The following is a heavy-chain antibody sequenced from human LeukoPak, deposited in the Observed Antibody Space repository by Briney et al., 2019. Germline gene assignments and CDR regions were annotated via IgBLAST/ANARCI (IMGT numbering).Heavy chain of an antibody. CDR2: ISAYNGNT. D-gene: IGHD2-2*01. Sequence: ASVKVSCKASGYTFTSYGMSWVRQAPGQGLEWMGWISAYNGNTNYAQKLQGRVTMTTHTSTSTAYMELRSLRSDDTAVYYCARDRYCSITKCYNWFDPWGQGTLVTVSS. V-gene: IGHV1-18*01. CDR3: ARDRYCSITKCYNWFDP. CDR1: GYTFTSYG. J-gene: IGHJ5*02.